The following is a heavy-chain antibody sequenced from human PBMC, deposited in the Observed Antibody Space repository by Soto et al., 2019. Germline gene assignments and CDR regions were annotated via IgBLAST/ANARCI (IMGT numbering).Heavy chain of an antibody. CDR3: ARDPLWGTAMVLWYFDL. CDR2: ISYDGSNK. V-gene: IGHV3-30-3*01. J-gene: IGHJ2*01. Sequence: QVQLVESGGCVVQPGRSLRLSCAASGFTFRSNAMHWVRQAPGKGLEWVAVISYDGSNKYYADSVKGRFTISRDNSKNTHYLQTNSLRAEDTAVYYCARDPLWGTAMVLWYFDLWGRGTLVTVSS. CDR1: GFTFRSNA. D-gene: IGHD5-18*01.